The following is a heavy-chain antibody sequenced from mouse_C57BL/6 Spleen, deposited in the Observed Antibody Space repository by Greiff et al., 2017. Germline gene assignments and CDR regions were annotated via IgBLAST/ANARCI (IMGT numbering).Heavy chain of an antibody. CDR3: ARLGFAY. J-gene: IGHJ3*01. Sequence: EVMLVESGGGLVKPGGSLTLSCAASGFTFSDYGMHWVRQAPEKGLEWVAYIRSGSSTIYYADTVKGRFTISRDNAKNTLFLQMTSLRSEDTAMYYCARLGFAYWGQGTLVTVSA. V-gene: IGHV5-17*01. CDR2: IRSGSSTI. CDR1: GFTFSDYG.